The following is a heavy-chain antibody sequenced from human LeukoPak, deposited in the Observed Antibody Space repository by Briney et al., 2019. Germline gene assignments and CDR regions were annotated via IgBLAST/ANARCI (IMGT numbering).Heavy chain of an antibody. D-gene: IGHD3-10*01. CDR1: GFRFSSST. CDR2: ISSGTDYR. V-gene: IGHV3-21*01. CDR3: ARTRWFGELGANDAFDI. Sequence: GGSLRLSCAGSGFRFSSSTMNWVRQAPGKGLEWVSSISSGTDYRYYADSVKGRFTISRDNAENSLYLQMNSLGAEDTAVYYCARTRWFGELGANDAFDIWGQGTMVTVSS. J-gene: IGHJ3*02.